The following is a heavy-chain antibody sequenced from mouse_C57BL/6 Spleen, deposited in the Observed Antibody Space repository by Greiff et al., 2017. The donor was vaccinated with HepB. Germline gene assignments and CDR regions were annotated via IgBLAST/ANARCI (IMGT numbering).Heavy chain of an antibody. V-gene: IGHV1-76*01. CDR3: ARSGDGYYGFAY. CDR1: GYTFTDYY. J-gene: IGHJ3*01. D-gene: IGHD2-3*01. CDR2: IYPGSGNT. Sequence: QVQLQQSGAELVRPGASVKLSCKASGYTFTDYYINWVKQRPGQGLEWIARIYPGSGNTYYNEKFKGKATLTAEKASSTAYMQLSSLTSEDAACYCCARSGDGYYGFAYWGQGTLVTVSA.